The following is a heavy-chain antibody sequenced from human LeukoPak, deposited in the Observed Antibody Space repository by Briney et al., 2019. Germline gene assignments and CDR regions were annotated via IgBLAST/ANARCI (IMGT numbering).Heavy chain of an antibody. Sequence: SETLSLTCTVSGGSISSYYWSWLRQPPGKGLEWVGYIYYSGSTNYNPSLKSRVTISVDTSKNQFSLKLSSVTAADTAVYYCARGTLEYSSSLYNYYYGMDVWGQGTTVTVSS. D-gene: IGHD6-13*01. CDR1: GGSISSYY. CDR3: ARGTLEYSSSLYNYYYGMDV. CDR2: IYYSGST. J-gene: IGHJ6*02. V-gene: IGHV4-59*01.